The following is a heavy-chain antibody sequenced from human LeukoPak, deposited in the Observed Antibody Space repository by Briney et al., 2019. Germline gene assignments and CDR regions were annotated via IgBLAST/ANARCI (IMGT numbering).Heavy chain of an antibody. D-gene: IGHD6-13*01. J-gene: IGHJ6*02. V-gene: IGHV1-46*01. CDR3: ARDRSQAAAGPRAYYYYGMDV. CDR1: GYTFTSYY. Sequence: GASVKVSCKAYGYTFTSYYMHWVRQAPGQGLEWMGIINPSGGSTSYAQKFQGRVTMTRDTSTSTVYMELSSLRSEDTAVYYCARDRSQAAAGPRAYYYYGMDVWGQGTTVTVSS. CDR2: INPSGGST.